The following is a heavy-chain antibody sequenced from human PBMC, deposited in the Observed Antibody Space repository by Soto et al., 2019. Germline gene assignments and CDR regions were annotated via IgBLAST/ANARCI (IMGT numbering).Heavy chain of an antibody. V-gene: IGHV3-7*01. CDR1: AFDFGGSW. CDR2: IMPDGNKK. Sequence: EVQLVESGGGLVQPGESLRLSCAPSAFDFGGSWMSWVRQAPGKGLEWVANIMPDGNKKYYVDSVKGRFTISRDNTKNSLVLQMNSLRAEDTAVYYCARGGRWLDFHSGGQGTLVTVSS. CDR3: ARGGRWLDFHS. D-gene: IGHD6-19*01. J-gene: IGHJ4*02.